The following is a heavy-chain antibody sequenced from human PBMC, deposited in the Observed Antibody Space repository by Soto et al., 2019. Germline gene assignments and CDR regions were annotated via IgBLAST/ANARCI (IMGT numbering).Heavy chain of an antibody. V-gene: IGHV1-2*04. CDR2: INPNSGGT. D-gene: IGHD5-12*01. Sequence: GASVKVSCKASGYTFTGYYMHWVRQAPGQGLEWMGWINPNSGGTNYAQKYQGWVTMTRDTSISTAYMELSRLRSDDTAVYYCARVSIVATPAMDVWGQGTTVTVSS. CDR1: GYTFTGYY. J-gene: IGHJ6*02. CDR3: ARVSIVATPAMDV.